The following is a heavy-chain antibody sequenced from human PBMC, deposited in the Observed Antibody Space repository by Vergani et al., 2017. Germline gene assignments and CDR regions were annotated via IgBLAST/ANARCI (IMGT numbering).Heavy chain of an antibody. Sequence: EVHLLESGGGQVEAGGSLRLSCVASGFTFSNSAMSWVRQTSGKGLEWVSAIRGHGDRTYYADSVKGRFTISRDNSKNTVYLQMNSLRVEDTAMYFCAKDLSYSTAWPHFDSRGQGTLVTVSS. D-gene: IGHD4-11*01. CDR2: IRGHGDRT. J-gene: IGHJ4*02. CDR1: GFTFSNSA. V-gene: IGHV3-23*01. CDR3: AKDLSYSTAWPHFDS.